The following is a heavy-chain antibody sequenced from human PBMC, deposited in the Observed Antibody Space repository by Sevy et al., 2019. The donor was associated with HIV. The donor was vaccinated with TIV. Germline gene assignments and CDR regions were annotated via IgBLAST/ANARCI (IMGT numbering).Heavy chain of an antibody. CDR1: GGSISSSSYY. J-gene: IGHJ1*01. Sequence: SETLSLTCTVSGGSISSSSYYWGWIRQPPGKGLEWIGSIYYSGSTYYNPSLKSRVTISGATSKNQFSLKLSSVTAADTAVYYCARPTIEDAGCGGDCYDAHFQHWGQGTLVTVSS. D-gene: IGHD2-21*01. V-gene: IGHV4-39*01. CDR2: IYYSGST. CDR3: ARPTIEDAGCGGDCYDAHFQH.